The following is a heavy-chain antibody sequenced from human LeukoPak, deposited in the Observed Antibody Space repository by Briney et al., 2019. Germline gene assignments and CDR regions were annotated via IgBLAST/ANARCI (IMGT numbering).Heavy chain of an antibody. J-gene: IGHJ4*02. V-gene: IGHV4-34*01. CDR2: INHSGST. CDR1: DGSFSGYY. D-gene: IGHD1-26*01. CDR3: AGGIVGATIYFDY. Sequence: SETLSLTCAVYDGSFSGYYWSWIRQPPGKGLEWIGEINHSGSTNYNPSLKSRVSMSVDTSKSQFSLKLSSVTAADTAVYYCAGGIVGATIYFDYWGQGTLVTVSS.